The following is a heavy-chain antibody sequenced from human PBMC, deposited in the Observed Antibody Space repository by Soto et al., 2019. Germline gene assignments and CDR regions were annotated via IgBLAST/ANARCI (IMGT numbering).Heavy chain of an antibody. CDR2: ISPTGTNT. V-gene: IGHV3-64D*06. D-gene: IGHD3-9*01. J-gene: IGHJ4*02. Sequence: GGSLRLSCSASGFTFSSYDVHWVRQAPGKGLEFVAGISPTGTNTFYADSVKGRSTISRDNSKNTLFLQMSSLRPEDTAVYYCVKLTDFWGQGTLVTV. CDR1: GFTFSSYD. CDR3: VKLTDF.